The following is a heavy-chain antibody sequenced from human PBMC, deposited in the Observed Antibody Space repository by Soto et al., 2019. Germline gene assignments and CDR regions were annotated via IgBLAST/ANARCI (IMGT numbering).Heavy chain of an antibody. CDR3: ARTRGYSYGYADY. V-gene: IGHV1-18*01. Sequence: ASVKVSCKASGYTFTSYGISWVRQAPGEGLEWMGWITTDNSNTNYAQKFQGRVTMTTDTSTRTAYMELRILTSDDTAVYYCARTRGYSYGYADYWGQGTLVTISS. D-gene: IGHD5-18*01. CDR2: ITTDNSNT. CDR1: GYTFTSYG. J-gene: IGHJ4*02.